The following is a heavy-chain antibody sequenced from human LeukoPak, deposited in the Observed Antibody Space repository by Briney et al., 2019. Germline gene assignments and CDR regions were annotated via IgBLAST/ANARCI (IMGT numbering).Heavy chain of an antibody. V-gene: IGHV3-48*01. CDR2: ISSSSTTI. CDR3: ARGPYSGSYPYYFDY. Sequence: PGGSLRLSCAASGFTFSSYSMNWVRQAPGKGLEWVSYISSSSTTIYYADSVKGRFTISRDNAKNSLYLQMNSLRAEDTAVYYCARGPYSGSYPYYFDYWGQGTLVTVSS. CDR1: GFTFSSYS. D-gene: IGHD1-26*01. J-gene: IGHJ4*02.